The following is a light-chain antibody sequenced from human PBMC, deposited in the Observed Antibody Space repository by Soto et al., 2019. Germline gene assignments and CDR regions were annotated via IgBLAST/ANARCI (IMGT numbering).Light chain of an antibody. V-gene: IGKV3D-15*01. CDR3: QQYNNWPPLT. Sequence: EMVMTQSPATLSLSPGERATLSCRASQSVSSNLAWYQQKPGQAPRLLIYGASTRATGIPARFSGSGSGTDFTLTISSLQSEDFAVYYCQQYNNWPPLTFGQGTKVEIK. J-gene: IGKJ1*01. CDR2: GAS. CDR1: QSVSSN.